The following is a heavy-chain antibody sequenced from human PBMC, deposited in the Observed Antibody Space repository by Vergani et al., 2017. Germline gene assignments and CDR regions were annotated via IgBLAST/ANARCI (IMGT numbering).Heavy chain of an antibody. CDR1: GYTFTGYY. Sequence: QVQLVQSGAEVKKPGASVKVFCKASGYTFTGYYMHWVRQAPGQGLGWMGWINPNSGGTNYAQKFQGRVTMTRDKSISTAYMELSRLRSDDTAVYYCARGDDILTGYYRNYYYYGMDVWGQGTTVTVSS. J-gene: IGHJ6*02. D-gene: IGHD3-9*01. CDR2: INPNSGGT. CDR3: ARGDDILTGYYRNYYYYGMDV. V-gene: IGHV1-2*02.